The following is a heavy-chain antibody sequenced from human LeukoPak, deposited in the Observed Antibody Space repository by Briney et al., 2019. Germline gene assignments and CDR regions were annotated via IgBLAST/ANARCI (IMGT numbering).Heavy chain of an antibody. Sequence: SGPTLVKPTQTLTLTCTFSGFSLSTSGVGVGWIRQPPGKALEWLALIYWDDDKRYSPSLKSRLTITKDTSKNQVVLTMTNMDPVDIATYYCAHRPNRMVRGVISGYFDLWGRGTLVTVSS. CDR2: IYWDDDK. CDR1: GFSLSTSGVG. V-gene: IGHV2-5*02. J-gene: IGHJ2*01. CDR3: AHRPNRMVRGVISGYFDL. D-gene: IGHD3-10*01.